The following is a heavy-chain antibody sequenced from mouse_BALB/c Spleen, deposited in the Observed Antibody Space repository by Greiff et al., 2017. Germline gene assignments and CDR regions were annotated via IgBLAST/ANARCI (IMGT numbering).Heavy chain of an antibody. CDR1: GFSLTGYG. Sequence: VMLVESGPGLVAPSQSLSITCTVSGFSLTGYGVNWVRQPPGKGLEWLGMIWGDGSTDYNSALKSRLSISKDNSKSQVFLKMNSLQTDDTARYYCARPDGSSYGYYAMDYWGQGTSGTVSS. D-gene: IGHD1-1*01. J-gene: IGHJ4*01. V-gene: IGHV2-6-7*01. CDR2: IWGDGST. CDR3: ARPDGSSYGYYAMDY.